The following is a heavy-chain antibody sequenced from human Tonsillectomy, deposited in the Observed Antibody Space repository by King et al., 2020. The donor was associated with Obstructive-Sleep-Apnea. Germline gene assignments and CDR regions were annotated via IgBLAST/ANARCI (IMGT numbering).Heavy chain of an antibody. CDR2: ISWNSGSI. V-gene: IGHV3-9*01. J-gene: IGHJ4*02. D-gene: IGHD3-16*01. CDR3: AKDMSEAAWGYFDY. Sequence: VQLVESGGGLVQPGRSLRLSCAASGFTFDDYAMHWVRQAPGKGLEWGSGISWNSGSIGYADSVRGRFTISRDNAKNSLYLQMNSLRAEDTALYYCAKDMSEAAWGYFDYWGQGTLVTVSS. CDR1: GFTFDDYA.